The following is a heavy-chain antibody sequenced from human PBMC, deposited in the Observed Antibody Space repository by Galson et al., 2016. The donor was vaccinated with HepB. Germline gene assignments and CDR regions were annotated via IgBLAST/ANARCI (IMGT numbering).Heavy chain of an antibody. CDR2: ISGSGGST. Sequence: SLRLSCAASGFTFSSYAKSWVRQAPGKGLEWVSGISGSGGSTYYADSVKGRFTISSDNSKNTLYLQMNSLRAEDTAVYYCAKDGWFGELSKFDYWGQGTLVTVSS. V-gene: IGHV3-23*01. J-gene: IGHJ4*02. D-gene: IGHD3-10*01. CDR3: AKDGWFGELSKFDY. CDR1: GFTFSSYA.